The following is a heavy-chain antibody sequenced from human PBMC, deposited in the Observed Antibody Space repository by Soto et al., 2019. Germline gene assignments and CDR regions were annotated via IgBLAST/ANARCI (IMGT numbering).Heavy chain of an antibody. D-gene: IGHD3-10*01. CDR1: GYTFTSYG. CDR3: ARDRILLWFGELSFDAFDI. Sequence: ASVKVSCKASGYTFTSYGINWVRQAPGQGLDWMGWISAYNGNTNYAQKLQGRVTMTTDTSTSTAYMELRSLRSDDTAVYYCARDRILLWFGELSFDAFDIWGQGTMVTVSS. CDR2: ISAYNGNT. V-gene: IGHV1-18*01. J-gene: IGHJ3*02.